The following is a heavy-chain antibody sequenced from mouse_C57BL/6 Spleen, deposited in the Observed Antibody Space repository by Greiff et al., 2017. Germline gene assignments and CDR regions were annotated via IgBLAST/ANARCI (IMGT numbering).Heavy chain of an antibody. CDR1: GYTFTDYN. CDR3: ASTTTVVDWYFDV. D-gene: IGHD1-1*01. J-gene: IGHJ1*03. Sequence: EVQLQQSGPELVKPGASVKMSCKASGYTFTDYNMHWVKQSHGKSLEWIGYINPNNGGTSYNQKFKGKATLTVNKSSSTAYMELRSLTSEDSAVYYCASTTTVVDWYFDVWGTGTTVTVSS. V-gene: IGHV1-22*01. CDR2: INPNNGGT.